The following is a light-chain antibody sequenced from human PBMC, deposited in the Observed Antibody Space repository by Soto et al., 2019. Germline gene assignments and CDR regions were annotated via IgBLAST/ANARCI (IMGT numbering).Light chain of an antibody. CDR1: ENVRTF. CDR3: QQHSHWPPWT. Sequence: EVVLTQSPATLSLSPGERATLSCRASENVRTFVDWYQQKPGQAPRLLIYGASNRATGIPARFSSSGSGTDFTLTISNLEPEDFAVYYCQQHSHWPPWTFGQGTRVEIQ. CDR2: GAS. J-gene: IGKJ1*01. V-gene: IGKV3-11*01.